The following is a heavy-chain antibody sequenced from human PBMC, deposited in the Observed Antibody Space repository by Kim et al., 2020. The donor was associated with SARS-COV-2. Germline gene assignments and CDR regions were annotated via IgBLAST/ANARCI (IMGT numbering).Heavy chain of an antibody. Sequence: GGSLRLSCAASGITFSSYGMHWVRQAPGKGLEWVAIIWYDGSNKNYADSVKGRFTISRDNSKNTLYLQMNSLRAEDTAVYYCARDLGLGRVGALLVPSYGMDVWGQGTTVTVSS. CDR2: IWYDGSNK. CDR1: GITFSSYG. CDR3: ARDLGLGRVGALLVPSYGMDV. D-gene: IGHD2-8*02. V-gene: IGHV3-33*01. J-gene: IGHJ6*02.